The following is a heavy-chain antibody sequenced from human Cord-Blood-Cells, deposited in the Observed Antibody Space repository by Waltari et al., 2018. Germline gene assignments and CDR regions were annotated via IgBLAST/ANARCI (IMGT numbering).Heavy chain of an antibody. V-gene: IGHV1-3*01. Sequence: QVQLVQSGAEGKKPGASVKVSCKASGYTFTSYAMHWVRQAPGQRLEWMGWINAGNGNTKYSQKFQGRVTITRDTSASTAYMELSSLRSEDTAVYYCARGGDCSSTSCLNWFDPWGQGTLVTVSS. CDR3: ARGGDCSSTSCLNWFDP. J-gene: IGHJ5*02. CDR2: INAGNGNT. D-gene: IGHD2-2*01. CDR1: GYTFTSYA.